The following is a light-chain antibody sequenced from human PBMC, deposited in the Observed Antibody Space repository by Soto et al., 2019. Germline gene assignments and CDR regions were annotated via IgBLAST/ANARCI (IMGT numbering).Light chain of an antibody. CDR1: QSVSNNY. V-gene: IGKV3-20*01. Sequence: LVLTQSPRTLSLSPGERANLSCRASQSVSNNYLAWYQQRPGQAPRLLICGASNRATGIPDRFSGSGSGTDFTLTISRQAHEVLVVYYCQQYGSSRTFGQGTKVDIK. CDR2: GAS. J-gene: IGKJ1*01. CDR3: QQYGSSRT.